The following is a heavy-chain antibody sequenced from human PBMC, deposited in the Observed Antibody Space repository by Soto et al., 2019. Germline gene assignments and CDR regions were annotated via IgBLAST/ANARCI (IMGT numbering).Heavy chain of an antibody. V-gene: IGHV3-30*03. CDR3: ARDDPKGYNHRVAFFDY. J-gene: IGHJ4*02. Sequence: PGGSLRLSCAASGFSFSSYGMHWVRQAPGKGLGWVSMISYDGTDEYYADSVKGRFTISRDNSKNAVYLQMNSLRPEDTAVYYCARDDPKGYNHRVAFFDYWGQGTPVTVSS. CDR1: GFSFSSYG. D-gene: IGHD5-18*01. CDR2: ISYDGTDE.